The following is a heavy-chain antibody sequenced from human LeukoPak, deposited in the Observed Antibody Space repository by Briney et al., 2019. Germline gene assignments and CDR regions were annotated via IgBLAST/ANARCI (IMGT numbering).Heavy chain of an antibody. CDR3: ARDLLPMTKAGVVNN. V-gene: IGHV1-69*13. D-gene: IGHD3-3*01. CDR2: VLPIFGIT. Sequence: SVKVSCKASGGSFSSYGISWVRQAPGQGLEWMGGVLPIFGITNYAQRFQGRVTITADESRSTAYMELSSLTSDDTAVYYCARDLLPMTKAGVVNNWGQGSLVIVSA. J-gene: IGHJ4*02. CDR1: GGSFSSYG.